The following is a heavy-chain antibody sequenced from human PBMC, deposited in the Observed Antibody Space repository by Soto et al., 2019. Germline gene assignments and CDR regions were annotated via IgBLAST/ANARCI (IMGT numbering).Heavy chain of an antibody. J-gene: IGHJ4*02. CDR3: ARGLGDTAMVRLDY. CDR2: IYYSGST. Sequence: PSETLSLTCTVSGGSISSYFWSWIRQPPGKGLEWIGYIYYSGSTNYSPSLKSRLTISVDTSKNQFSLKLSSVTAADTAVYYCARGLGDTAMVRLDYWGQGTLVTVSS. D-gene: IGHD5-18*01. V-gene: IGHV4-59*01. CDR1: GGSISSYF.